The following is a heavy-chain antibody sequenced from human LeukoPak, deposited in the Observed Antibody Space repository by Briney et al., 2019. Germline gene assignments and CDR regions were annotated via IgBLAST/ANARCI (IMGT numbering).Heavy chain of an antibody. Sequence: GGSLRLSCADSGFTFSSYWTSWVRQAPGKGLEWVANIKQDGSEKYYVDSVKGRFTISRDNAENSLYLQMNSLRAEDTAVYYCARDWDYGRYFDYWGQGTLVTVSS. CDR2: IKQDGSEK. J-gene: IGHJ4*02. V-gene: IGHV3-7*03. CDR3: ARDWDYGRYFDY. D-gene: IGHD4-17*01. CDR1: GFTFSSYW.